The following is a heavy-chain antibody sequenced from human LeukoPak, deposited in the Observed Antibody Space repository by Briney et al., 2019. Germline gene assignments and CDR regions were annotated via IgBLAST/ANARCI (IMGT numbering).Heavy chain of an antibody. CDR3: ARLEDSSGYSVAFDI. J-gene: IGHJ3*02. CDR2: IYHSGST. D-gene: IGHD3-22*01. Sequence: SETLSLTCAVSGGSISSGGYSWSWIRQPPGKGLEWIGYIYHSGSTYYNPSLKSRVTISVDRSKNQFSLKLSSVTAADTAVYYCARLEDSSGYSVAFDIWGQGTMVTVSS. V-gene: IGHV4-30-2*01. CDR1: GGSISSGGYS.